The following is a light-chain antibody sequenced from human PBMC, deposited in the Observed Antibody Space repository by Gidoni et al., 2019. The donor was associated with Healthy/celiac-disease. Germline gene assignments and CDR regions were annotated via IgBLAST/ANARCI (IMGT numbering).Light chain of an antibody. J-gene: IGLJ1*01. CDR1: SSNIGSNT. CDR2: SNN. Sequence: QSVLSQPPSASGTPGQRVSISCSGSSSNIGSNTVNWYQQLPGTAPQLLIYSNNQLPSGVPDRFSGSKSGTSASLAISGLQSEDEADYYCAAWDDSLNGLYVFGTGTKVTVL. V-gene: IGLV1-44*01. CDR3: AAWDDSLNGLYV.